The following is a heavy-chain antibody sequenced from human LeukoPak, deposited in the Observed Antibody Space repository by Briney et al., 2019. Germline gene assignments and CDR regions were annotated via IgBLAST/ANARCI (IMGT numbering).Heavy chain of an antibody. Sequence: GGSLRLSCAASGFTFSSYAMSWVRQAPGKGLEWVSAISGSGGSTYYADSVKGRFTIPRDHSQHTLHLQMTSLRAEATALYYCANDQFHEYYYGSGISFDYWGQGALVTVSS. J-gene: IGHJ4*02. CDR2: ISGSGGST. CDR1: GFTFSSYA. CDR3: ANDQFHEYYYGSGISFDY. V-gene: IGHV3-23*01. D-gene: IGHD3-10*01.